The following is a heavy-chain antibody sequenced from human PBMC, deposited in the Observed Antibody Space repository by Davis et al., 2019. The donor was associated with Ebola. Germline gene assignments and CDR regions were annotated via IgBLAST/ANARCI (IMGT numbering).Heavy chain of an antibody. D-gene: IGHD5-12*01. Sequence: AASVKVSCKASGGTFSSYTISWVRQAPGQGLEWMGRIIPILGIANYAQKFQGRVTITADKSTSTAYMELSSLRSEDTAVYYCASLPRGYSGYDGGGDYWGQGTLVTVSS. V-gene: IGHV1-69*02. CDR3: ASLPRGYSGYDGGGDY. CDR1: GGTFSSYT. CDR2: IIPILGIA. J-gene: IGHJ4*02.